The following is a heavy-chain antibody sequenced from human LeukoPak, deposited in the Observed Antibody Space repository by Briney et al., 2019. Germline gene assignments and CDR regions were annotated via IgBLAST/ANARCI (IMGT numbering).Heavy chain of an antibody. D-gene: IGHD2-15*01. CDR2: IYSGGST. CDR3: ARVEGYCSGGSCYFGYFDY. Sequence: GGSLRLSCAASGFTVSSYYMSWVRQAPGDGLELLPVIYSGGSTYYADSVKGRFTISRDNSKNTLYLQMNSLRAEDTAVYYCARVEGYCSGGSCYFGYFDYWGQGTLVTVSS. J-gene: IGHJ4*02. V-gene: IGHV3-66*01. CDR1: GFTVSSYY.